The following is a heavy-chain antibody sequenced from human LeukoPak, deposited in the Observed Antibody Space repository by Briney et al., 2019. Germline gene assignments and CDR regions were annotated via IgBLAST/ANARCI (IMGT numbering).Heavy chain of an antibody. D-gene: IGHD5-18*01. CDR3: AKDSQLWLEAFGY. CDR1: GFTFSSYA. Sequence: GGSLRLSCAASGFTFSSYAMSWVRQPPGKGLEWVSVISGSGTSTYYADSVKGRFTISRDNSKNTLYLQMNSLRVEDTAVYYCAKDSQLWLEAFGYWGQGTLVTVSS. J-gene: IGHJ4*02. CDR2: ISGSGTST. V-gene: IGHV3-23*01.